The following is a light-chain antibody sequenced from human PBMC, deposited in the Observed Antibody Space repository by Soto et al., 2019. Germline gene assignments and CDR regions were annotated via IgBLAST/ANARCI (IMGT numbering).Light chain of an antibody. V-gene: IGKV1-5*01. Sequence: DIPMTQSPSTLSASVGDRVTITCRASQSISSWLAWYQQKPGKAPKLLISDASNLESGVPSRFSGSGSGTEFTLTISSLQPDDFATYYCHQYSRYHTFGQGTRLEIK. CDR3: HQYSRYHT. J-gene: IGKJ2*01. CDR1: QSISSW. CDR2: DAS.